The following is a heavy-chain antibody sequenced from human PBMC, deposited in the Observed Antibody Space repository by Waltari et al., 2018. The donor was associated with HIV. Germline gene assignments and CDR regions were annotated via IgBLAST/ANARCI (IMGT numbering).Heavy chain of an antibody. CDR2: CHPLGLR. D-gene: IGHD2-15*01. J-gene: IGHJ1*01. Sequence: QVPLQESGPGLVKPSQTLSLTCTVSGASVTRGGSINIANHYWTWTRHPPGQGLEWIWYCHPLGLREYPPSLKTRHSISRDTSNTQFALRLTSVTSAYPSIYYCATTYYLATGGRSAPYFPLWGQGTLVTVSS. V-gene: IGHV4-31*03. CDR1: GASVTRGGSINIANHY. CDR3: ATTYYLATGGRSAPYFPL.